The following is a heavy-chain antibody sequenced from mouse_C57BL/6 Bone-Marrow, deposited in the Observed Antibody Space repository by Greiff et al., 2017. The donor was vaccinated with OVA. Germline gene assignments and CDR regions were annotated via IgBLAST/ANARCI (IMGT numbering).Heavy chain of an antibody. V-gene: IGHV14-4*01. CDR1: GFTIKDDY. J-gene: IGHJ2*01. D-gene: IGHD1-1*01. CDR3: TTWHYYGSRVYYFDD. CDR2: IDPENGDT. Sequence: EVQLQQSGAELVRPGASVKLSCTASGFTIKDDYMHWVKQRPEQGLEWIGWIDPENGDTEYASKFQGTATITADTSSNTAYLQLSSLTSEDTAVYYGTTWHYYGSRVYYFDDWGQGTTLTVSS.